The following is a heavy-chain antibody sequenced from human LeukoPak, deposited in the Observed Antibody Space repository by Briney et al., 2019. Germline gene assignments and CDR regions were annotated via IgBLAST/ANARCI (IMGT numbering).Heavy chain of an antibody. CDR2: IKQDGSDK. J-gene: IGHJ6*03. V-gene: IGHV3-7*01. CDR3: ARHSSTSRLGYYYYMDV. D-gene: IGHD2-2*01. CDR1: GFTFSSYW. Sequence: GGSLRLSCAASGFTFSSYWMSWVRQAPGKGLEWVANIKQDGSDKYYVDSVKGRFTISRGNAKNSLYLQMNSLRAEDTAVYYCARHSSTSRLGYYYYMDVWGKGTTVTVSS.